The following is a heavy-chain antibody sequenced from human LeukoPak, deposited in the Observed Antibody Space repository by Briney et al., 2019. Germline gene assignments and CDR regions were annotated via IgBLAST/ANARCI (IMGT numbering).Heavy chain of an antibody. V-gene: IGHV1-18*01. Sequence: GASVKVSCKASGYTFTRYAMNWVRQAPGQGLEWMGWISGYNGNTKHAQKVQGRVTMTTDTSTTTAYMELRSLRSDDTAVYYCARGFPSRRNYDSSGYYSYYFDYWGQGTLVTVSS. CDR2: ISGYNGNT. CDR3: ARGFPSRRNYDSSGYYSYYFDY. CDR1: GYTFTRYA. D-gene: IGHD3-22*01. J-gene: IGHJ4*02.